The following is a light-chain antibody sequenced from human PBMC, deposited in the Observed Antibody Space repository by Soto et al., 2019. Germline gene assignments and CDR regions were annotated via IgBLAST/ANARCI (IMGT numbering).Light chain of an antibody. CDR3: CSYAGSSTYVV. Sequence: QSALTQPASVSGSPGQSITISCTGTSSDVGSYNLVSWYQQLPGKAPKLMIYEVSKRPSGVSNRFSGPKSGNTASLTISGLQAEDEADYYCCSYAGSSTYVVFGGGTKLTVL. V-gene: IGLV2-23*02. J-gene: IGLJ2*01. CDR2: EVS. CDR1: SSDVGSYNL.